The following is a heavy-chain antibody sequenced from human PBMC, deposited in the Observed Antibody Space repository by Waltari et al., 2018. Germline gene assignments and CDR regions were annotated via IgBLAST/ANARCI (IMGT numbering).Heavy chain of an antibody. CDR3: ARDRVVPADEPDYYGLDV. CDR1: RGSIRSHY. V-gene: IGHV4-59*11. J-gene: IGHJ6*02. Sequence: QVHLQESGPGQVKPSETLSLTCDVSRGSIRSHYWSWIRRPPGKGLEWIGYIYYNGATNYNPSLMRRGTISVDTAKNQFSLKLSSVTAADTAVYYCARDRVVPADEPDYYGLDVWGQGTTVTVSS. D-gene: IGHD2-2*01. CDR2: IYYNGAT.